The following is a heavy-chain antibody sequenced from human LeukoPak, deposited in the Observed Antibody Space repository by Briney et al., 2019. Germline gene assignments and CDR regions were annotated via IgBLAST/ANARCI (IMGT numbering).Heavy chain of an antibody. V-gene: IGHV4-34*01. CDR3: ARGDASGSYSPYFDS. Sequence: PSETLPLTCAVYGGSFSGYYWSWIRQPPGKGLEWIGEISHSGSTNYNPSLKSRVSMSLDKSKNQFSLMLTSVTAADTAVYYCARGDASGSYSPYFDSWGQGTLVAVSS. CDR2: ISHSGST. CDR1: GGSFSGYY. D-gene: IGHD3-10*01. J-gene: IGHJ4*02.